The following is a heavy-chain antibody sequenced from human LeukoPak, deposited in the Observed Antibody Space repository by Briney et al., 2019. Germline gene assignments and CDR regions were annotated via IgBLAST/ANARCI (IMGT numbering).Heavy chain of an antibody. J-gene: IGHJ6*03. CDR1: GFTFSTYS. V-gene: IGHV3-21*04. D-gene: IGHD3-3*01. CDR3: ARNDFWSGYGALYYYYMDV. CDR2: ISSSSSYI. Sequence: GGSLRLSCAASGFTFSTYSMNWVRQAPGKGLEWVSSISSSSSYIYYADSVKGRFTISRDKSKNTLYLQMDSLRPEDTAVYYCARNDFWSGYGALYYYYMDVWGKGTTVTVSS.